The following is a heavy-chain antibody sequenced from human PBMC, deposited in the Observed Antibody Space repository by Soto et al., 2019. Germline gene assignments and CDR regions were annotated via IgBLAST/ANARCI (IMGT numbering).Heavy chain of an antibody. J-gene: IGHJ4*02. V-gene: IGHV3-66*01. D-gene: IGHD2-2*01. CDR1: GSTVSSNY. Sequence: EVQLVESGGGLVQPGGSLRLSCAASGSTVSSNYMSWVRQAPGKGLEWVSGIYGGGSTSYADSVEGRFTISRDNSMSTLYLQMNRLRAEDTAVYYCAREEASHRSCVRTSCYQYYWGQGTLVTVSS. CDR3: AREEASHRSCVRTSCYQYY. CDR2: IYGGGST.